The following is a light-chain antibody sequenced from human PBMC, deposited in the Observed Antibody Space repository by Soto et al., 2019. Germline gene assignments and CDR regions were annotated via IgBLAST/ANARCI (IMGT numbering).Light chain of an antibody. J-gene: IGKJ1*01. CDR2: WAS. CDR3: QQYYSTRT. V-gene: IGKV4-1*01. CDR1: QSVLYSSNNKNY. Sequence: DIVMTQSPDSLVVSLGERATINCKSSQSVLYSSNNKNYLAWYQQKPGQPPKLLIYWASTRESGVPDRFSGSGSGTDFTLTISSLQAEDVAVYYCQQYYSTRTVGQGTKVDIK.